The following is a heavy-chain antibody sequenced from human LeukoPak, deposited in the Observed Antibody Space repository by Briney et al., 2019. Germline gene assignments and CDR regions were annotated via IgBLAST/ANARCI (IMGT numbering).Heavy chain of an antibody. J-gene: IGHJ4*02. CDR2: IYYSGST. CDR3: ARMYSSSWSYPFDY. Sequence: TSETLSLTCTVSGGSVSSGSYYWSWIRQPPGKGLEWIGYIYYSGSTNYNPSLKSRVTISVDTSKNQFSLKLSSVTAADTAMYYCARMYSSSWSYPFDYWGQGTLVTVSS. D-gene: IGHD6-13*01. V-gene: IGHV4-61*01. CDR1: GGSVSSGSYY.